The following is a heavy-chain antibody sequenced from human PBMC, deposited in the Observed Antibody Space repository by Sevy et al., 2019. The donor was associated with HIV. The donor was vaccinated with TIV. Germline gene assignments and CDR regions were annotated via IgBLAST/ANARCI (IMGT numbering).Heavy chain of an antibody. CDR3: ARQVDNWFDP. CDR2: INPSSGGT. J-gene: IGHJ5*02. Sequence: ASVKVSCETSGYTFTYYYIHWVRQAPGQGLEWMGWINPSSGGTQYALKFQGRVSVTSDTSRRTSYMELRRLRSDDTALYYCARQVDNWFDPWGQGTPVTVSS. V-gene: IGHV1-2*02. CDR1: GYTFTYYY. D-gene: IGHD2-15*01.